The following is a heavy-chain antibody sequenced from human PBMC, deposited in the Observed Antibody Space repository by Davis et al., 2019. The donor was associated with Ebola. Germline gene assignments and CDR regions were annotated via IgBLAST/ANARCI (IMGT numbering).Heavy chain of an antibody. CDR1: GGSTSSSSYY. J-gene: IGHJ5*02. Sequence: SETLSLTCTVSGGSTSSSSYYWGWIRQPPGKGLEWIGSIYYSGSTYYNPSLKSRVTISVDTSKNQFSLKLSSVTAADTAVYYCARHALVSSWVDPWGQGTLVTVSS. D-gene: IGHD6-13*01. V-gene: IGHV4-39*01. CDR3: ARHALVSSWVDP. CDR2: IYYSGST.